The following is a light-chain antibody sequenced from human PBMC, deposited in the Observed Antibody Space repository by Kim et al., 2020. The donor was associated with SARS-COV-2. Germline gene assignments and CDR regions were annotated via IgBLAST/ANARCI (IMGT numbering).Light chain of an antibody. V-gene: IGKV1-39*01. Sequence: SASVGDRVTITCRASQTISSYLNWDQQKPGKAPKFLIYAASSLQSGVPSRFSGSGSGTDFTLTISSLQPEDFATYYCQQSYSTPYTFGQGTKLEI. CDR2: AAS. J-gene: IGKJ2*01. CDR1: QTISSY. CDR3: QQSYSTPYT.